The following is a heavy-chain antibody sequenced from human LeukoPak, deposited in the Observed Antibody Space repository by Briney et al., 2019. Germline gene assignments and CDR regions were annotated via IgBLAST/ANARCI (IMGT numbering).Heavy chain of an antibody. CDR3: ARAPIVVAPYYFDY. D-gene: IGHD3-22*01. V-gene: IGHV3-74*01. CDR2: INSDGGST. J-gene: IGHJ4*02. Sequence: GGSLRLSCAASGFTFSSYWMHWVRQAPGKGLVWVSRINSDGGSTSYADSVKGRFTISRDNAKNTLYLQMNSLRAEDTAVYYCARAPIVVAPYYFDYWGQGTLVTVSS. CDR1: GFTFSSYW.